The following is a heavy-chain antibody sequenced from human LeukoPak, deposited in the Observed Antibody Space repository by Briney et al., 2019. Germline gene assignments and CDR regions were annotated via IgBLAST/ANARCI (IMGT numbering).Heavy chain of an antibody. CDR3: ARVIWPRSSGWYWFDP. Sequence: PSETLSLTCTVSGGSISSSSYYWGWIRQPPGKGLEWIGSIYYSGSTYYNPSLKSRVTISVDTSKNQFSLKLSSVTAADTAVYYCARVIWPRSSGWYWFDPWGQGTLVTVSS. CDR1: GGSISSSSYY. V-gene: IGHV4-39*07. D-gene: IGHD6-19*01. CDR2: IYYSGST. J-gene: IGHJ5*02.